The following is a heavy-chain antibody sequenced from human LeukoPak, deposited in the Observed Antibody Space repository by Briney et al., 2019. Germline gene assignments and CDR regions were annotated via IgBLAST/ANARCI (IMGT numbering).Heavy chain of an antibody. J-gene: IGHJ3*02. CDR1: GYTFTGYY. CDR3: ARVGVLLWFGESMGDDAFDI. CDR2: INPNSGGT. Sequence: ASVKVSCKASGYTFTGYYMHWVRQAPGQGLEWMGWINPNSGGTNYAQKFQGRVTMTRDTSISTAYMGLSRLRSDDTAVYYCARVGVLLWFGESMGDDAFDIWGQGTMVTVSS. V-gene: IGHV1-2*02. D-gene: IGHD3-10*01.